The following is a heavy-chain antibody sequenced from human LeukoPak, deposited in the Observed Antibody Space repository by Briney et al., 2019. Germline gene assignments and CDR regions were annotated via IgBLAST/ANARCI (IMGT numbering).Heavy chain of an antibody. V-gene: IGHV5-51*01. CDR1: GYRFTNYW. D-gene: IGHD3-16*01. CDR2: IYPADSDT. Sequence: GESLKISCKGSGYRFTNYWIAWVRQMPGKGLEWMGIIYPADSDTRYNPSFQGQVSISADKSISTAYLQWNSLKASDTAMYYCARDRTGAFYSDPGTNYGMDVWGQGTTVTVSS. J-gene: IGHJ6*02. CDR3: ARDRTGAFYSDPGTNYGMDV.